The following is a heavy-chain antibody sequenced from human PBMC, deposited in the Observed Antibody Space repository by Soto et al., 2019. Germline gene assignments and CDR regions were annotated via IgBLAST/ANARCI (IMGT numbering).Heavy chain of an antibody. Sequence: GGSLRLSCAASGFTFSSYGMHWVRQAPGKGLEWVAVIWYDGSNKYYAGSVKGRFTISRDNSKNTLYLQMNSLRAEDTAVYYCARDRDIVVVPAANVIPAPYYYGMDVWGQGTTVTVSS. D-gene: IGHD2-2*01. CDR3: ARDRDIVVVPAANVIPAPYYYGMDV. J-gene: IGHJ6*02. CDR1: GFTFSSYG. V-gene: IGHV3-33*01. CDR2: IWYDGSNK.